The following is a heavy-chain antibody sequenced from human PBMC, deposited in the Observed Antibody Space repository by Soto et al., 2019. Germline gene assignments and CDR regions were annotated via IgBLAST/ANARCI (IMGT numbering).Heavy chain of an antibody. D-gene: IGHD3-3*01. Sequence: GGSLRLSCAASGFTFEDYGMHWVRQIPGKGLEWVSGISWESGSIGYADSVKGRFTISRDNSKNTLYLQMNSLRAEDTAVYYCAKTYYDFWSGYYGPPDYWGQGTLVTVSS. CDR2: ISWESGSI. J-gene: IGHJ4*02. V-gene: IGHV3-9*01. CDR3: AKTYYDFWSGYYGPPDY. CDR1: GFTFEDYG.